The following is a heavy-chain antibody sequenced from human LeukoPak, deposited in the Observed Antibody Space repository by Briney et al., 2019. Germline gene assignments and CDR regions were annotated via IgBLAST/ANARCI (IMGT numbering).Heavy chain of an antibody. J-gene: IGHJ4*02. V-gene: IGHV3-66*01. CDR2: IYSGGTT. D-gene: IGHD6-13*01. CDR1: GFTVSGNY. CDR3: ARGALGAAGRLDY. Sequence: GGSLRLSCAASGFTVSGNYMNWVRQAPGKGLEWVSVIYSGGTTYYADSVTGRFTISRDNSKNTLYLQLNSLRVEDTAVYYCARGALGAAGRLDYWGQGTLVTVSS.